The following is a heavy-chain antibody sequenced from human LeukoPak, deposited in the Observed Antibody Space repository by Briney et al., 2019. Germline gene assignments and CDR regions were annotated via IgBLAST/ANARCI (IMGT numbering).Heavy chain of an antibody. CDR1: GYTFTRNY. J-gene: IGHJ6*03. CDR2: ISPSGGST. CDR3: ARGRRQWLALRYYYYMDV. D-gene: IGHD6-19*01. V-gene: IGHV1-46*01. Sequence: ASVKVSCKAFGYTFTRNYMHWVRQAPGQGPEWMGVISPSGGSTTYAQKFQGRVTLTRDMSTSTDYLELSSLRSEDTAVYYCARGRRQWLALRYYYYMDVWGKGTTVTISS.